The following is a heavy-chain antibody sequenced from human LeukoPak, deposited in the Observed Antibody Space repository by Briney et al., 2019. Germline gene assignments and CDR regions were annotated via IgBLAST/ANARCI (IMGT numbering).Heavy chain of an antibody. CDR2: FDPEDGET. CDR3: ATDRITMIRGGRAYFYRGTDA. D-gene: IGHD3-10*01. J-gene: IGHJ6*02. V-gene: IGHV1-24*01. Sequence: ASVKLSCKVSGYTLTELAVHWVRQAPGKGLEWMGHFDPEDGETIYAQNFQGRLTVTEDTFADTAYMELSSLRSEDTAVYYCATDRITMIRGGRAYFYRGTDAWGQGTTVIVSS. CDR1: GYTLTELA.